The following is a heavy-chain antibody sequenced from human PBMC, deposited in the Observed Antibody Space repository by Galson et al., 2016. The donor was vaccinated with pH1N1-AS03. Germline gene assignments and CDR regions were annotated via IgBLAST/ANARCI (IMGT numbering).Heavy chain of an antibody. CDR2: MYPEDSVI. V-gene: IGHV5-51*03. J-gene: IGHJ3*01. Sequence: QSGAEVKRPGESLRISCKVYGYNFMSYWIGWVRQMPGKGLEWLGIMYPEDSVIRYSPSLRGQVTISADKSISTAYLQWTSLEASDSAIYFCARPSPLGIPGRKGLYAFDFWGQGTKVTVSS. CDR3: ARPSPLGIPGRKGLYAFDF. D-gene: IGHD7-27*01. CDR1: GYNFMSYW.